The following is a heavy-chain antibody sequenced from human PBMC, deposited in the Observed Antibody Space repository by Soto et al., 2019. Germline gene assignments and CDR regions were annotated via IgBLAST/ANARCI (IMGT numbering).Heavy chain of an antibody. V-gene: IGHV4-34*01. D-gene: IGHD3-3*01. CDR1: GGSFSGYY. J-gene: IGHJ4*02. Sequence: SETLSLTCAVYGGSFSGYYWSWIRQPPGKGLEWIGEINHSGSTNYNPSLKSRVTISVDTSKNQFSLKLSSVTAADTAVYYCARGSRITIFGVVINGSPSFDYWGQGTLVTVSS. CDR3: ARGSRITIFGVVINGSPSFDY. CDR2: INHSGST.